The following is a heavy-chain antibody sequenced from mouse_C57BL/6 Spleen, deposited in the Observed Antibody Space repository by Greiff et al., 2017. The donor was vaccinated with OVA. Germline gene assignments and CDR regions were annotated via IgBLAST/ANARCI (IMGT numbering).Heavy chain of an antibody. CDR3: ASYDYGEGFAY. D-gene: IGHD2-4*01. J-gene: IGHJ3*01. V-gene: IGHV1-50*01. CDR2: IDPSDSYT. CDR1: GYTFTSYW. Sequence: QVQLQQPGAELVKPGASVKLSCKASGYTFTSYWMQWVKQRPGQGLEWIGEIDPSDSYTNYNQKFKGKATLTVDTSSSTAYMQLSSLTSEDSAVYYCASYDYGEGFAYWGQGTLVTVSA.